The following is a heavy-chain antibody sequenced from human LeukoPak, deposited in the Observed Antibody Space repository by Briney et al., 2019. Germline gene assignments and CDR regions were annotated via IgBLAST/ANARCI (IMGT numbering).Heavy chain of an antibody. J-gene: IGHJ4*02. D-gene: IGHD4-17*01. CDR1: EFSFSRYS. CDR2: ITSTSNYK. V-gene: IGHV3-21*01. CDR3: ARDRLHYVEYEKTFDY. Sequence: PGGSLRLSCTASEFSFSRYSMHWVRQAPGKGLEWVSSITSTSNYKNYADSVKGRFTISRDNAKNSLYLQMSSLRAEDTAVYYCARDRLHYVEYEKTFDYWGQGTLVTVSS.